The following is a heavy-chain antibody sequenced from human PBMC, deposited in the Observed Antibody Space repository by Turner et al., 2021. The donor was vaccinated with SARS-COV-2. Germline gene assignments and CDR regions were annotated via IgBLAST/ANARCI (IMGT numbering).Heavy chain of an antibody. D-gene: IGHD3-9*01. CDR1: GGSFSGYY. Sequence: QVQLQQWGAGLLKPSETLSLTCAVYGGSFSGYYWSWIRLPPGKGLEWIGEIYHSGSTNYNPSLKSRVTISVDTSKNQFSLKLSSVTAADTAVYYCARSWGGILTGYSFDPWGQGTLVTVSS. V-gene: IGHV4-34*01. CDR3: ARSWGGILTGYSFDP. CDR2: IYHSGST. J-gene: IGHJ5*02.